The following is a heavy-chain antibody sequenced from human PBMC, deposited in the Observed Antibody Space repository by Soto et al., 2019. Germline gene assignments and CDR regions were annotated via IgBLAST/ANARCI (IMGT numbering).Heavy chain of an antibody. CDR2: IKNRSGGYTT. V-gene: IGHV3-72*01. CDR3: ADVKWSGYYLP. J-gene: IGHJ4*02. D-gene: IGHD3-3*01. Sequence: EVQLVESGGGLVQPGGSLRLSCAASGFSLSDHYMDWVRKAPGKGLEWVGRIKNRSGGYTTEYAASVKGRFTISRDDSKNSLYLQMDSLTSEDAAVYYCADVKWSGYYLPWGQGTLVTVSS. CDR1: GFSLSDHY.